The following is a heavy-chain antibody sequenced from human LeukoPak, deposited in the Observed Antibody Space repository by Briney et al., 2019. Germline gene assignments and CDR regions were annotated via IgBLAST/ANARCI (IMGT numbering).Heavy chain of an antibody. CDR2: ISGSGGST. V-gene: IGHV3-23*01. J-gene: IGHJ4*02. Sequence: PGGSLRLSCAASGFTFSSYAMSWVRQAPGKGLEGVSAISGSGGSTYYADSVKGRFTISRDNSKNTLYLQMNSLRAEDTAVYYCAKGEDIVVVPAAMGYYYGSGSYDYWGQGTLVTVSS. CDR3: AKGEDIVVVPAAMGYYYGSGSYDY. CDR1: GFTFSSYA. D-gene: IGHD2-2*01.